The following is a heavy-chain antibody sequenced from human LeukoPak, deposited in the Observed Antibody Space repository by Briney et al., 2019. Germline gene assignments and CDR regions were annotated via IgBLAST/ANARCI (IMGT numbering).Heavy chain of an antibody. V-gene: IGHV3-30*04. J-gene: IGHJ4*02. D-gene: IGHD6-13*01. Sequence: PGGSLRLSCAASGFTFSSYAMHWVRQAPGKGLEWVAVISYDGSNKYYADSVKGRFTISRDNSKNTLYLQMNSLRAEDTAAYYCARAGYSSSWYFDYWGQGTLVTVSS. CDR2: ISYDGSNK. CDR1: GFTFSSYA. CDR3: ARAGYSSSWYFDY.